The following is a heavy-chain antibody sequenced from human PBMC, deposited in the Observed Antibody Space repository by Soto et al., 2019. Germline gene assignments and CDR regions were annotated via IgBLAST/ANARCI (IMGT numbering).Heavy chain of an antibody. V-gene: IGHV3-23*01. Sequence: GGSLRLSCAASGITFSSYAMSWVRQAPGRGLEWVSAISGSGITTYYADSVKGRFTISRDNSKNTLYLQVNSLRAEDTAVYYCAKDRGERYCSSTSCYDRNYYYYYYTDVWGKGTTVTVSS. CDR3: AKDRGERYCSSTSCYDRNYYYYYYTDV. D-gene: IGHD2-2*01. CDR1: GITFSSYA. CDR2: ISGSGITT. J-gene: IGHJ6*03.